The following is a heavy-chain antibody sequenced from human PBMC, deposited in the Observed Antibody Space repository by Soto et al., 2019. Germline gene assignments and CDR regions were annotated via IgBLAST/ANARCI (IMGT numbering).Heavy chain of an antibody. CDR2: IIPIFGTA. Sequence: SVKVSCKASGGTFSSYAISWVRQAPGQGLEWMGGIIPIFGTANYAQKFQGRVTITADESTSTAYMELSSLRSEDTAVYYCARTVLRYFDWFSRNYFDYWGQGTLVTVSS. V-gene: IGHV1-69*13. CDR1: GGTFSSYA. J-gene: IGHJ4*02. D-gene: IGHD3-9*01. CDR3: ARTVLRYFDWFSRNYFDY.